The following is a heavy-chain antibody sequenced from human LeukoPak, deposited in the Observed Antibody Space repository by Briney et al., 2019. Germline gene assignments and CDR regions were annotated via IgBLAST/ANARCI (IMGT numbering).Heavy chain of an antibody. CDR1: GFTFSSYW. CDR3: ASGTWQWPPDY. V-gene: IGHV3-7*01. D-gene: IGHD6-19*01. Sequence: GGSLRLSCAASGFTFSSYWMSWVRQAPGKGLEWMANIKQDGSEKYYVDSVKGRFTISRDNAKNSLYLQMNSLRAEDTAVYYCASGTWQWPPDYWGQGTLVTVSS. J-gene: IGHJ4*02. CDR2: IKQDGSEK.